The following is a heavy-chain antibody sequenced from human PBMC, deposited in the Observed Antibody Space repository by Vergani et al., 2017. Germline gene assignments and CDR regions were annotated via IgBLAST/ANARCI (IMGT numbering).Heavy chain of an antibody. V-gene: IGHV3-30*02. D-gene: IGHD6-19*01. CDR1: GFTFSSYG. Sequence: QVQLVESGGGVAQPGGSLRLSCGASGFTFSSYGMHWVRQAPGKGLEWVTFIRYDGSNTYYADSVKGRFTISRDNSKNTLFLQMNSLRPEDTAVYYCARDTVTGTRYFDYWGQGTLVTVSS. CDR2: IRYDGSNT. J-gene: IGHJ4*02. CDR3: ARDTVTGTRYFDY.